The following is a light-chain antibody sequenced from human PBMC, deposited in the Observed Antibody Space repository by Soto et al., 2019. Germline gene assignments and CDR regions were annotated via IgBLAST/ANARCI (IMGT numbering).Light chain of an antibody. J-gene: IGKJ3*01. CDR1: QSVSSY. V-gene: IGKV3-11*01. Sequence: EIVLTQSPATLSLSPGERATLSCRAKQSVSSYLAWYQQKPRQAPRLLIYDASNRATGIPARFSGSGSGTDFTLTNSSLAPEDFAVYHSQQRSNGTPFTFGPGTKVD. CDR3: QQRSNGTPFT. CDR2: DAS.